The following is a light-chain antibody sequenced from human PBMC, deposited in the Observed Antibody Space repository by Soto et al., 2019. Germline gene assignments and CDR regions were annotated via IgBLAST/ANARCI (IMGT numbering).Light chain of an antibody. CDR2: DVS. CDR1: SSDVGGYNY. Sequence: QSALTQPRSVSGSPGQSVTISCTGTSSDVGGYNYVSWYQQHPGKAPKLMIYDVSKRPSGVPDRFSGSKSGNTASLTISGLLAEDEADYCCCSYAGSYTVVFGGGAKLSVL. CDR3: CSYAGSYTVV. V-gene: IGLV2-11*01. J-gene: IGLJ2*01.